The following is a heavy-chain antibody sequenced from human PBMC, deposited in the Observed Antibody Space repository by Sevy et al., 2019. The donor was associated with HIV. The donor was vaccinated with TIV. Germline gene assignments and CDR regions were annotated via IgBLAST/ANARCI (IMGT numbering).Heavy chain of an antibody. Sequence: SETLSLTCTVTGDSMNTYYWAWIRQPPGKSLAWVGYILYSGSTEYSPSLKSRVTMALDKPKNEVPLRLSSVTAPDTAVYYCARLMPGDNWFDPWGQGRLVTVS. CDR1: GDSMNTYY. D-gene: IGHD2-2*01. J-gene: IGHJ5*02. V-gene: IGHV4-59*01. CDR2: ILYSGST. CDR3: ARLMPGDNWFDP.